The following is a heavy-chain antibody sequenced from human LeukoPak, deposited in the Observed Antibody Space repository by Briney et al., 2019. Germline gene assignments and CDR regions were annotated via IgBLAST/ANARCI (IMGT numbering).Heavy chain of an antibody. V-gene: IGHV3-15*01. J-gene: IGHJ4*02. Sequence: GALELSWGASGFQFNNGWMSWGRQGPGKGLEWGGHIKSKTDGATTNYAAPVKGRFTVSRDDSKNMLFLQMNSLETEDTAVYFCATEERWELPFDYWGQGTLVTVSS. D-gene: IGHD1-26*01. CDR2: IKSKTDGATT. CDR3: ATEERWELPFDY. CDR1: GFQFNNGW.